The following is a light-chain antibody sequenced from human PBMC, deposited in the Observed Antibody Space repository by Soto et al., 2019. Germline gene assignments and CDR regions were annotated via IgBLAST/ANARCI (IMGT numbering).Light chain of an antibody. Sequence: DIQMTQSPSSLSASVGDRVTITCQASQDISDFLNWYQQKPGKAPKILISDASNLQSGVPSRFSGSGSWTHFTFAISSLQPEDIATYYCQQYDNLVTFGGGTKVQIK. CDR3: QQYDNLVT. J-gene: IGKJ4*01. V-gene: IGKV1-33*01. CDR1: QDISDF. CDR2: DAS.